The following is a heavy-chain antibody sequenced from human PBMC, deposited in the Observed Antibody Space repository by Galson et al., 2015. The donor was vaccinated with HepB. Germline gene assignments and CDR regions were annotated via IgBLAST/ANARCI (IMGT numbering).Heavy chain of an antibody. V-gene: IGHV3-21*01. CDR2: ISSSSSYI. J-gene: IGHJ1*01. CDR3: ARGFYYDSSGYGYFQH. D-gene: IGHD3-22*01. Sequence: SLRLSCAASGFTFSSYSMNWVRQAPGKGLEWVSSISSSSSYIYYADSVKGRFTISRDNAKNSLYLQMNSLRAEDTAVYYCARGFYYDSSGYGYFQHWGQGTLVTVSS. CDR1: GFTFSSYS.